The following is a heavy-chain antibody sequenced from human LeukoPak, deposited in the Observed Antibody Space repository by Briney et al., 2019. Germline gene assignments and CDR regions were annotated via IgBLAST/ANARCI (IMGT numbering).Heavy chain of an antibody. J-gene: IGHJ4*02. D-gene: IGHD5-12*01. CDR3: ARVSGFERKDSFSY. CDR1: GYTFTGYY. V-gene: IGHV1-8*02. Sequence: ASVKVSCKASGYTFTGYYMHWVRQATGQGLEWMGWMNPNSGNTGYAQRFQGRVTMTRDNSISTAYMELSNLTSEDTAVYFCARVSGFERKDSFSYWGQGTLVTVSS. CDR2: MNPNSGNT.